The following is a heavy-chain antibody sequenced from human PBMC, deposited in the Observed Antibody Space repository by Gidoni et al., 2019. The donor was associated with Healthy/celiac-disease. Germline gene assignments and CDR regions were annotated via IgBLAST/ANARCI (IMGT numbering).Heavy chain of an antibody. Sequence: QVQLQESGPGLVNPSETLSPTCTVSGGSISSYYWSWIRQPPGKGLEWIGYIYYSGSTNYNPSLKSRVTISVDTSKNQFSLKLSSVTAADTAVYYCARVFWDAFDIWGQGTMVTVSS. J-gene: IGHJ3*02. V-gene: IGHV4-59*01. CDR3: ARVFWDAFDI. CDR2: IYYSGST. D-gene: IGHD3-9*01. CDR1: GGSISSYY.